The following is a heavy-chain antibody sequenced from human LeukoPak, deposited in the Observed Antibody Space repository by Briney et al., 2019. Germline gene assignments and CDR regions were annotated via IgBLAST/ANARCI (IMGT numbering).Heavy chain of an antibody. D-gene: IGHD3-22*01. Sequence: GGSLRLSCAASGFTVSSNYMSWVRQAPGKGLEWVSVIYSGGSTYYADSVKGRFTVSRDNSKNTLFLQMNSLRVEDTAVYYCVRDTFLGSGYYTPGYWGQGTLVTVSS. CDR3: VRDTFLGSGYYTPGY. J-gene: IGHJ4*02. CDR2: IYSGGST. V-gene: IGHV3-53*01. CDR1: GFTVSSNY.